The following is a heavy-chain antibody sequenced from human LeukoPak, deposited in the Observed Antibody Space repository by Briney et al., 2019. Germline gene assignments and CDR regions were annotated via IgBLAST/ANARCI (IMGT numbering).Heavy chain of an antibody. CDR1: GFTFDDYA. CDR2: ISWNSGSI. CDR3: AKDLWSTGCEYSSGWYYFDY. J-gene: IGHJ4*02. V-gene: IGHV3-9*01. D-gene: IGHD6-19*01. Sequence: GRSLRLSCAASGFTFDDYAMHWVRHAPGKGLEWVSGISWNSGSIGYADSVKGRFTISRDNAKNSLYLQMNSLRAEDTALYYCAKDLWSTGCEYSSGWYYFDYWGQGTLVTVSS.